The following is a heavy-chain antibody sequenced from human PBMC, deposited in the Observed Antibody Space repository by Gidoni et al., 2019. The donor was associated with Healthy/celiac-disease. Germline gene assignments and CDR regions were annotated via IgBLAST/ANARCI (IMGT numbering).Heavy chain of an antibody. V-gene: IGHV1-69*06. D-gene: IGHD3-10*01. CDR2: IIPIFGKA. Sequence: QVQLVQSGAEVKKPGSSVKVSCKASGGTFSSYAISWVRQAPGQGLAWMGGIIPIFGKANYAQKFQGRVTIPADKSTSKAYMERGSLGSEDTAVYDGARVGGSGSYYMAPPDTHTYYFDYWGQGTLVTVSS. J-gene: IGHJ4*02. CDR1: GGTFSSYA. CDR3: ARVGGSGSYYMAPPDTHTYYFDY.